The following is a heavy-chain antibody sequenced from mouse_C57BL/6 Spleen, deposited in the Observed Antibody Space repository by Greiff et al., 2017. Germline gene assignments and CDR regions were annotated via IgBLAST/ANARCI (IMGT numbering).Heavy chain of an antibody. V-gene: IGHV5-17*01. D-gene: IGHD1-1*01. CDR3: ARLLFTTVVATRYFDV. Sequence: EVKVVESGGGLVKPGRSLKLSCAASGFTFSDYGMHWVRQAPEKGLEWVAYISSGSSTIYYADTVKGRFTISRDNAKNTLFLQMTSLRSEDTAMYYCARLLFTTVVATRYFDVWGTGTTVTVSS. CDR1: GFTFSDYG. CDR2: ISSGSSTI. J-gene: IGHJ1*03.